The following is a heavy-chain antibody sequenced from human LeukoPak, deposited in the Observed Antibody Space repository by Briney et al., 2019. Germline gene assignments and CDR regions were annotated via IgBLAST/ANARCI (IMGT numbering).Heavy chain of an antibody. D-gene: IGHD3-3*01. CDR3: ARLSTRLLDH. J-gene: IGHJ4*02. V-gene: IGHV5-51*01. Sequence: GESLKISCKGSGSTLANYWIGWVRQLPGKGLEWMGIIYPGDSDTKYSPSFQGQVTLSVDKSIDTAYLQWGSLKASETAMYYCARLSTRLLDHWGQGTRVTVSS. CDR2: IYPGDSDT. CDR1: GSTLANYW.